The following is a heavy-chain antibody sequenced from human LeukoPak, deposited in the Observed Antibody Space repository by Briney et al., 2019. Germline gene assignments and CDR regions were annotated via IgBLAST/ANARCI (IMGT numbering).Heavy chain of an antibody. CDR2: ISSSSSYI. D-gene: IGHD5-12*01. CDR3: ASGYSGYDSGDY. V-gene: IGHV3-21*01. Sequence: GGSLRLSCAASGFTFSSYSMNWVRQAPGKGLEWVSSISSSSSYIYYADSVKGRFTISRDNAKNSLYLQMNSLRAEDTAVYYCASGYSGYDSGDYWGQGTPVTVSS. CDR1: GFTFSSYS. J-gene: IGHJ4*02.